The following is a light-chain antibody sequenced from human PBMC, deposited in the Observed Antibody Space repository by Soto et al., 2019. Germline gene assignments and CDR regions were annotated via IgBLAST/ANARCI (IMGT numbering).Light chain of an antibody. V-gene: IGKV3-20*01. Sequence: EIVLTQSPGTLSLSPGERATLSCRASQSVSSSYLAWYQQKPGQAPWLLIYGASSRATGIPDRFSGSGSGTDFTLTISRLEPEDFAVYYCQQYGSSVTFGQGTKVDIK. J-gene: IGKJ1*01. CDR2: GAS. CDR1: QSVSSSY. CDR3: QQYGSSVT.